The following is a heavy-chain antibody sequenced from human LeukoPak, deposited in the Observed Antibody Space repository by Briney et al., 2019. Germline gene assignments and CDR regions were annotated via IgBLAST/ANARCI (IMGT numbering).Heavy chain of an antibody. CDR2: IYSGGST. V-gene: IGHV3-66*02. CDR3: ARDRELRYLDWLPTPYYYYGMDV. J-gene: IGHJ6*02. CDR1: GFTVSSNY. D-gene: IGHD3-9*01. Sequence: GGSLRLSCAASGFTVSSNYMSWVRQAPGKGPEWVSVIYSGGSTYYADSVKGRFTISRDNSKNTLYLQMNSLRAEDTAVYYCARDRELRYLDWLPTPYYYYGMDVWGQGTTVTVSS.